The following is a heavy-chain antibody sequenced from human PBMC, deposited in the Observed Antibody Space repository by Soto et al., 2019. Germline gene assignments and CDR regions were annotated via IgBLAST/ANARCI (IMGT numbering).Heavy chain of an antibody. V-gene: IGHV1-69*12. CDR3: ARDNDRPQLGGNYYYILDV. J-gene: IGHJ6*02. D-gene: IGHD1-1*01. CDR1: GGTFRNSV. Sequence: QVQLEQSGAEVKKPGSSVKVSCKASGGTFRNSVISWVRQAPGQGLEWMGGIMPIFRTPDYAHKFQGRVTITADESTSTAYMELSGLRSDDTAVYYCARDNDRPQLGGNYYYILDVWGHGTTVTVSS. CDR2: IMPIFRTP.